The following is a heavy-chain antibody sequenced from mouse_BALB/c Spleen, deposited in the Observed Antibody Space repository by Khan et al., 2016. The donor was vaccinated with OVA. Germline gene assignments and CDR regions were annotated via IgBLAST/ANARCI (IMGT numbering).Heavy chain of an antibody. D-gene: IGHD1-1*01. Sequence: QVQLKESGAELAKPGASVKMSCKASDYTFTTYWTHWVKQRPGQGLEWIGYINPSTGYTEYNQKFKDKATLTADKSSSTAYMQLSSLTSEDTAVYYCASHGSSSAWFAYWGQGTLVTVSA. CDR1: DYTFTTYW. CDR2: INPSTGYT. V-gene: IGHV1-7*01. CDR3: ASHGSSSAWFAY. J-gene: IGHJ3*01.